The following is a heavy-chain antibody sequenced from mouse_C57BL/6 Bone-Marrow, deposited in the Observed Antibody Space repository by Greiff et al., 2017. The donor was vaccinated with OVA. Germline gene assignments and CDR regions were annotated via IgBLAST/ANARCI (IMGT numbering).Heavy chain of an antibody. D-gene: IGHD1-1*01. CDR3: ARSNYGSSYWYFDV. CDR1: GYTFTSYW. CDR2: IYPGSGST. Sequence: QVQLQQPGAELVKPGASVKMSCKASGYTFTSYWITWVKQRPGQGLEWIGDIYPGSGSTNYNEKFKSKATLTVDTSSSTAYMQLSSLTSVDSAVYYCARSNYGSSYWYFDVWGTGTTVTVSS. V-gene: IGHV1-55*01. J-gene: IGHJ1*03.